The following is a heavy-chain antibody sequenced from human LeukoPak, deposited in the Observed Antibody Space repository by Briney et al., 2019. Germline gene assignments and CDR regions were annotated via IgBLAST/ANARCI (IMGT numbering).Heavy chain of an antibody. J-gene: IGHJ5*02. CDR3: ARTPGRLLNWFDP. V-gene: IGHV4-59*11. D-gene: IGHD2/OR15-2a*01. CDR1: GGSIISHS. CDR2: VYHNGST. Sequence: SETLSLTCTVSGGSIISHSWSWIRQPPGKGLEWIGCVYHNGSTNYNPSLKSRVTISLDMSNDQYSLKLTSVTAADTAIYYCARTPGRLLNWFDPWGQGSLVSVS.